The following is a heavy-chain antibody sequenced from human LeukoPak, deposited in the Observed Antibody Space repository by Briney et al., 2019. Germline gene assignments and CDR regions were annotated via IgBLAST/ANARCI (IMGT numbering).Heavy chain of an antibody. CDR2: ISAYNGNT. Sequence: GASVKVSCKASGYTFTSYGISWVRQAPGQGLEWMGWISAYNGNTNYAQKLQGRVTMTTDTSTSTAYMELRSLRSDDTAVYYCARDLTGYGDYGRIDSRGQGTLVTVSS. CDR3: ARDLTGYGDYGRIDS. V-gene: IGHV1-18*01. CDR1: GYTFTSYG. J-gene: IGHJ4*02. D-gene: IGHD4-17*01.